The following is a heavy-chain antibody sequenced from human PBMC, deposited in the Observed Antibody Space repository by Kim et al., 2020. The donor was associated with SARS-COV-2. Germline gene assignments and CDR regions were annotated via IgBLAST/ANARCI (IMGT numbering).Heavy chain of an antibody. J-gene: IGHJ5*02. CDR1: GGSFSGYY. CDR3: ARGTAVVVVAATQANWFDP. D-gene: IGHD2-15*01. Sequence: SETLSLTCAVYGGSFSGYYWSWIRQPPGKGLEWIGEINHSGSTNYNPSLKSRVTISVDTSKNQFSLKLSSVTAADTAVYYCARGTAVVVVAATQANWFDPWGQGTLVTVSS. V-gene: IGHV4-34*01. CDR2: INHSGST.